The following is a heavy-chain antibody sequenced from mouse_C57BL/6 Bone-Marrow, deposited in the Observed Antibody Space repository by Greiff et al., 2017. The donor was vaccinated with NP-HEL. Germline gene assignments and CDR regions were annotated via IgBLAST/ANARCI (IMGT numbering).Heavy chain of an antibody. CDR1: GYTFTSYW. D-gene: IGHD1-1*01. V-gene: IGHV1-72*01. J-gene: IGHJ1*03. Sequence: QVQLQQPGAELVKPGASVTLSCKASGYTFTSYWMHWVKQRPGRGLEWIGRIDPNSGGTKYNEKFKSKATLTVDTPSSTAYMQLSSLTSEDSAVYYCARGTITTVVSYWYFDVWGTGTTVTVSS. CDR2: IDPNSGGT. CDR3: ARGTITTVVSYWYFDV.